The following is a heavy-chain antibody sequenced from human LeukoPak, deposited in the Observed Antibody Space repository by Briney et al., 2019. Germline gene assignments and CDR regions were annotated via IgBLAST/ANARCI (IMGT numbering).Heavy chain of an antibody. V-gene: IGHV3-74*01. D-gene: IGHD3-9*01. J-gene: IGHJ6*02. Sequence: SGGSLRLSCAASGFTFSSYWMHWVRQAPGKGLVWVSRINSDGSSTSYADSVKGRFTISRDNAKNTLYLQMNSLRAEDTAVYYCARGGRYFDWFVGMDVWGQGTTVTVSS. CDR2: INSDGSST. CDR1: GFTFSSYW. CDR3: ARGGRYFDWFVGMDV.